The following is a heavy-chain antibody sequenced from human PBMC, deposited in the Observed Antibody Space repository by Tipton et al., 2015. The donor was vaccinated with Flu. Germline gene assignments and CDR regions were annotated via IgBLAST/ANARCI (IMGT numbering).Heavy chain of an antibody. CDR1: GYSISSGYY. CDR3: ARDLGGHSSGWKGPFDY. Sequence: TLSLTCTVSGYSISSGYYWGWIRQPPGKGLEWIGSIYHSGSTYYNPSLKSRVTISVDTPKNQFSLTLSSVTAADTAVYYCARDLGGHSSGWKGPFDYWGQGTLVTVSS. CDR2: IYHSGST. J-gene: IGHJ4*02. V-gene: IGHV4-38-2*02. D-gene: IGHD6-19*01.